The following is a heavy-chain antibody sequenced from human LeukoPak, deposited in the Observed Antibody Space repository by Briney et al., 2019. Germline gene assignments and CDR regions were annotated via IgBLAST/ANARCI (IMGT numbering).Heavy chain of an antibody. Sequence: PGGSLRLSCAASGFTFSSYSMDWVRQAPGKGLEWVSSISSSSNNIYCADSVKGRFTISRDNGKNSLYLLMNSLRAEDTAVYYCVYGGGYFQHWGQGTLVTVSS. V-gene: IGHV3-21*01. D-gene: IGHD4-23*01. J-gene: IGHJ1*01. CDR2: ISSSSNNI. CDR1: GFTFSSYS. CDR3: VYGGGYFQH.